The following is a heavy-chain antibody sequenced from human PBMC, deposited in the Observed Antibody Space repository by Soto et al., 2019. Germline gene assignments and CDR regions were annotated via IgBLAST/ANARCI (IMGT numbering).Heavy chain of an antibody. D-gene: IGHD1-20*01. J-gene: IGHJ4*02. CDR2: IYYSGST. CDR1: GGSISSGDYY. Sequence: SETLSLTCTVSGGSISSGDYYWSWIRQPPGKGLEWIGYIYYSGSTYYNPSLKRRVTISVDTSKNQLSLKVNSVTAADTAVYYCARGRTLIPGTSLDYWGQGTLVTASS. V-gene: IGHV4-30-4*01. CDR3: ARGRTLIPGTSLDY.